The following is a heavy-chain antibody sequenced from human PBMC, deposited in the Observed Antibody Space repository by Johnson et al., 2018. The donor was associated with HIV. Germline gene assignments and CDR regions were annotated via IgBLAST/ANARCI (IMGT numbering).Heavy chain of an antibody. CDR1: GFTFDDYA. CDR2: ISWNSGSI. CDR3: AKEGDCSGGSCYDEAAFDI. D-gene: IGHD2-15*01. V-gene: IGHV3-9*01. Sequence: VQLVESGGGVVQPGRSLRLSCAASGFTFDDYAMHWVRQAPGKGLEWVSGISWNSGSIGYADSVKGRFTISRDNAKNSLYLQMNSLRAEDTALYYCAKEGDCSGGSCYDEAAFDIWGQGTMVTVSS. J-gene: IGHJ3*02.